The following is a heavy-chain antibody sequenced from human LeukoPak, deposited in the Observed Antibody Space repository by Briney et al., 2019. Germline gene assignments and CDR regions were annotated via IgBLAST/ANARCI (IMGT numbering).Heavy chain of an antibody. CDR1: GFTSFNFP. V-gene: IGHV3-69-1*01. Sequence: PGGSLRLSCEASGFTSFNFPMNWVRKAPGKGLEWVSHIRSDGTIAYADSVKGRFTISRDDAKTSVYLQLNSLRDEDTAIYYCARDNIWAFDIWGQGTMVTVSS. CDR3: ARDNIWAFDI. J-gene: IGHJ3*02. D-gene: IGHD2/OR15-2a*01. CDR2: IRSDGTI.